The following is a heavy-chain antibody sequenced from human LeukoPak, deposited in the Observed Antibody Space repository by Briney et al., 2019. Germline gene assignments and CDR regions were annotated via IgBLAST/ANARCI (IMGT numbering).Heavy chain of an antibody. CDR2: IYHSGRT. CDR3: ARVRLTMVRGGEENWFDP. Sequence: SETLSLTCTVSGYSISSGYYWGWIRQPPGKGLEWIGSIYHSGRTYYNPSLKSRVTISVDTSKNQFSLKLSSVTAADTAVYYCARVRLTMVRGGEENWFDPWGQGTLVTVSS. J-gene: IGHJ5*02. D-gene: IGHD3-10*01. CDR1: GYSISSGYY. V-gene: IGHV4-38-2*02.